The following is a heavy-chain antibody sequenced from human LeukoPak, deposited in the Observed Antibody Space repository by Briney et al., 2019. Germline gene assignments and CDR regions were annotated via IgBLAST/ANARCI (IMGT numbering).Heavy chain of an antibody. V-gene: IGHV4-34*01. J-gene: IGHJ1*01. Sequence: SETLSLTCAVYGGSFSGYYWSWIRQPPGKGLEWIGEINHSGSTNYNPSLKSRVTISVDTSKDQFSLKLSSVTAADTAVYYCARHYYDGSGYYPENFQHWGQGTLVTVSS. CDR3: ARHYYDGSGYYPENFQH. D-gene: IGHD3-22*01. CDR1: GGSFSGYY. CDR2: INHSGST.